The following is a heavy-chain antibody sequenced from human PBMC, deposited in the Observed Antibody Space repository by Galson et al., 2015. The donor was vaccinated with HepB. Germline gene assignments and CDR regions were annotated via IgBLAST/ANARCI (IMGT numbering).Heavy chain of an antibody. CDR1: GGTFSSYA. D-gene: IGHD2-21*02. V-gene: IGHV1-69*13. CDR3: ARWVAYCGGDCYPNYFDY. Sequence: SVKVSCKASGGTFSSYAISWVRQAPGQGLEWMGGIIPIFGTANYAQKFQGRVTITADESTSTAYMGLSSLRSEDTAVYYCARWVAYCGGDCYPNYFDYWGQETLVTVSS. CDR2: IIPIFGTA. J-gene: IGHJ4*02.